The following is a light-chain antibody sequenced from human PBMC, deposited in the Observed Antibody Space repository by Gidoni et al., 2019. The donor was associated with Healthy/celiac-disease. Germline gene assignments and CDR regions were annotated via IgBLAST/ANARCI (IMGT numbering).Light chain of an antibody. CDR1: QSISSY. CDR2: AAS. CDR3: QQSYSTPRT. V-gene: IGKV1-39*01. J-gene: IGKJ1*01. Sequence: DIQMTQSPSSLSASVGDRVTLTCRGSQSISSYLNWYQQKPGKAPKLLIYAASSLQSGVPSRFSGSGSGTDFTLTISSLQPEDFATYYCQQSYSTPRTFGQGTKVEIK.